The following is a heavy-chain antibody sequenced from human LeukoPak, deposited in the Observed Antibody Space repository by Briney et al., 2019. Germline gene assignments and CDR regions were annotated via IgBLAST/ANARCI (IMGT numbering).Heavy chain of an antibody. V-gene: IGHV3-23*01. Sequence: PGRSLRLSCAASGFTFSNYAMHWVRQAPGKGLEWVSGITGSGDKTYYTDSLKGRFTISRDNSKNTLFLQISSLRADDTAVYYCAKDRVTTVTTFFSQFDFWGQGTLVTVSS. D-gene: IGHD4-11*01. CDR3: AKDRVTTVTTFFSQFDF. CDR2: ITGSGDKT. J-gene: IGHJ4*02. CDR1: GFTFSNYA.